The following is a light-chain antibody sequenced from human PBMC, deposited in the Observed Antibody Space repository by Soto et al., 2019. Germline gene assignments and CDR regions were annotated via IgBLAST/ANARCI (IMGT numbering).Light chain of an antibody. CDR2: EVN. CDR3: SSYAGSNNLGV. CDR1: SSDVGGYNY. J-gene: IGLJ1*01. V-gene: IGLV2-8*01. Sequence: QSALTQPPSASGSXXXXXXISCTGTSSDVGGYNYVSWYQQHPGKAPKLMIYEVNKRPSGVPDRFSGSKSGNTASLTVSGLQAEDEADYYCSSYAGSNNLGVFGTGTKLTVL.